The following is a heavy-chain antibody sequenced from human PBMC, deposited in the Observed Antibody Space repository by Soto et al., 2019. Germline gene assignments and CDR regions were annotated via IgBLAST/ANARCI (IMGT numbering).Heavy chain of an antibody. J-gene: IGHJ6*03. CDR2: IYSGGST. V-gene: IGHV3-53*04. CDR3: ARDLGYSSLGAYMDV. D-gene: IGHD4-4*01. Sequence: PGGSLRLSCAASGFTVSSNYMSWVRQAPGKGLEWVSVIYSGGSTYYADSVKGRFTISRHNSKNTLYLQMNSLRAEDTAVYYCARDLGYSSLGAYMDVWAKGPRSPSP. CDR1: GFTVSSNY.